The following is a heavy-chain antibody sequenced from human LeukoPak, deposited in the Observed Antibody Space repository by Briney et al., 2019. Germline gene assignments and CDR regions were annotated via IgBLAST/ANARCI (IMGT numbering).Heavy chain of an antibody. CDR2: IYYSGST. D-gene: IGHD3-10*01. Sequence: SETLSLTCTVSGGSISSYYWSWIRQPPGKGLEWIGYIYYSGSTNYNPSLKSRVTISVDTSKNQFSLKLSSVTAADTAVYYCARDGVRGAFDIWGQGTMVAVSS. CDR3: ARDGVRGAFDI. CDR1: GGSISSYY. V-gene: IGHV4-59*01. J-gene: IGHJ3*02.